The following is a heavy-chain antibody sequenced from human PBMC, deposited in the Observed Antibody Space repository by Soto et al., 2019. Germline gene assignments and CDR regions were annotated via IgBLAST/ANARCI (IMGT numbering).Heavy chain of an antibody. CDR2: IIPIFGTA. V-gene: IGHV1-69*13. J-gene: IGHJ6*02. Sequence: GASVKVSCKASGGTFSSYAISWVRQAPGQGLEWMGGIIPIFGTANYAQKFQGRVTITADESTSTAYMELSSLRSEDTAVYYCARSSFNYYYYYGMDVWGQGTTVTVSS. CDR1: GGTFSSYA. CDR3: ARSSFNYYYYYGMDV.